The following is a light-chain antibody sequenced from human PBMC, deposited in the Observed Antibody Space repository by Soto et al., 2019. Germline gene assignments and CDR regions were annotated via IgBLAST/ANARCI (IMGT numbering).Light chain of an antibody. V-gene: IGKV3-11*01. CDR2: DAS. CDR3: QQYGSSGT. Sequence: EIVLTQSPATLSLSPGERATLSCRASESVRGYLAWYQQKPGQAPRLLIHDASNRATGIPVRFSGSGSETDFTLTISSLEPEDFAVYYCQQYGSSGTFGQGTKVDIK. CDR1: ESVRGY. J-gene: IGKJ1*01.